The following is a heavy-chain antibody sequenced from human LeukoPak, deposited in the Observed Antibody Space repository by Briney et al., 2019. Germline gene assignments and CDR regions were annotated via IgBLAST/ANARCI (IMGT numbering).Heavy chain of an antibody. CDR3: ARDGVGYYDIFYYYYMDV. D-gene: IGHD3-9*01. J-gene: IGHJ6*03. V-gene: IGHV3-7*01. CDR1: GFTFSSYW. Sequence: GGSLRLSCAASGFTFSSYWMSWVRQAPGKGLEWVANIKQDGSEKYYVDSVKGRFTISRDNAKNSLYLQMNSLRAEDTAVYYCARDGVGYYDIFYYYYMDVWGKGTTVTVSS. CDR2: IKQDGSEK.